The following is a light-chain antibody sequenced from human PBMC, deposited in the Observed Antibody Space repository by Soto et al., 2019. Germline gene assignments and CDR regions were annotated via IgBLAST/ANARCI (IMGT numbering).Light chain of an antibody. V-gene: IGKV3-11*01. Sequence: EIVMTQSPVTLSVSPGERVTLSCRASQSVSSNLAWYQQKPGQAPRLLIYDASNRATGIPARFSGSGSGTDFTLTINSLEPEDFAVYYCQQRNVWPPITFGQGTRLEIK. CDR1: QSVSSN. CDR2: DAS. J-gene: IGKJ5*01. CDR3: QQRNVWPPIT.